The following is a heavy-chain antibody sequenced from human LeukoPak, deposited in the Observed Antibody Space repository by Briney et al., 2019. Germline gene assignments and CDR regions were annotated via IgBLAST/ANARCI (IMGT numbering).Heavy chain of an antibody. Sequence: PGGSLRPSCVASGFXFSSYGIHWVRQAPGKGLEWVAVVSSDGSIKYNADSVKGRFTIFRDTSKNTVYLQMNSLGAEDTAFYYCARGYSSSWLGYFDYWGQGILVTVSS. CDR1: GFXFSSYG. CDR3: ARGYSSSWLGYFDY. D-gene: IGHD6-13*01. V-gene: IGHV3-30*03. J-gene: IGHJ4*02. CDR2: VSSDGSIK.